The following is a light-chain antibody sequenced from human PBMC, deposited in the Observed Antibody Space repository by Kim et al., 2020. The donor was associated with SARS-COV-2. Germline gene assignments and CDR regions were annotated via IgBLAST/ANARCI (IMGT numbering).Light chain of an antibody. J-gene: IGKJ1*01. Sequence: DIQMTQSPSTLSASVGDRVTITCRASQTISRWVAWYQQKPGQAPKLLIYKASSLESGVPSRFSGSVSGTEFTLTISSLQPDDFATYYCQQYTSYSPWTFGQGTKWIS. CDR1: QTISRW. CDR2: KAS. V-gene: IGKV1-5*03. CDR3: QQYTSYSPWT.